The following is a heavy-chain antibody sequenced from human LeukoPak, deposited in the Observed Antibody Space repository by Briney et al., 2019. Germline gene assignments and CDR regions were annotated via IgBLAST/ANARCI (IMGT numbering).Heavy chain of an antibody. D-gene: IGHD1-1*01. Sequence: ASVNVSCKASGYTFTSYAMNWVRQAPGQGLEWMGWINTNTGNPTYAQGFTGRFVFSLDTSVSTAYLQISSLKAEDTAVYYCARGGLNVYYYYYGMDVWGQGTTVTVSS. J-gene: IGHJ6*02. CDR2: INTNTGNP. CDR3: ARGGLNVYYYYYGMDV. V-gene: IGHV7-4-1*02. CDR1: GYTFTSYA.